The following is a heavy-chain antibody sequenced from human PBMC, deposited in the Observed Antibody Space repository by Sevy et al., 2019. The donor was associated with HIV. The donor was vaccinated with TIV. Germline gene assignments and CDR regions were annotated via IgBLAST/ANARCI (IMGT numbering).Heavy chain of an antibody. D-gene: IGHD2-8*01. CDR3: AGVADSYCTHGSYHRFDY. V-gene: IGHV3-30-3*01. CDR1: GFSFSHYA. Sequence: GGSLRLSCAVSGFSFSHYAFHWVRQAPGKGLEWVSLISYDGTNKYYGDSVKGRFTISRDNSKNTLYLQMNSLRGKDTAVYYGAGVADSYCTHGSYHRFDYWGPGALVTVSS. J-gene: IGHJ4*02. CDR2: ISYDGTNK.